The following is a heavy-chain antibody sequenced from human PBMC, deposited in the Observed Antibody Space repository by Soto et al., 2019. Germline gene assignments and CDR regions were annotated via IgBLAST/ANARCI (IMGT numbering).Heavy chain of an antibody. V-gene: IGHV3-23*01. CDR2: ISGSGGST. D-gene: IGHD2-2*01. CDR1: GFTFSSYA. J-gene: IGHJ4*02. CDR3: AKTPVYCSSTSCYVWDY. Sequence: GGSLRLSCAASGFTFSSYAMSWVRQAPGKGLVWVSVISGSGGSTFYADSVKGRFTISRDNSKNTLYLQMNSLRAEDTAVYYCAKTPVYCSSTSCYVWDYWGQGTLVTVSS.